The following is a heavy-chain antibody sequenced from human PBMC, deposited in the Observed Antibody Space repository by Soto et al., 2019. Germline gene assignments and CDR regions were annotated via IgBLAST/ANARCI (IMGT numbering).Heavy chain of an antibody. CDR2: IWYDGSNK. D-gene: IGHD1-26*01. Sequence: QVQLVESGGGVVQPGRSLRLSCAASGFTFSSYGMHWVRQAPGKGLEWVAVIWYDGSNKYYADSVKGRFTISRDNSKNTLYLQMNSLRAEDTAVYYCAIVGGRRSYQRFDVWGQGTLVTVSS. V-gene: IGHV3-33*01. CDR1: GFTFSSYG. CDR3: AIVGGRRSYQRFDV. J-gene: IGHJ4*02.